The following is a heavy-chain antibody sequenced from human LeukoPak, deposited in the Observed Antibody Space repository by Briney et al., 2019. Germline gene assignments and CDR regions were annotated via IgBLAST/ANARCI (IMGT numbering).Heavy chain of an antibody. CDR3: AKDRGERFGELVDY. CDR1: GFTFSSYG. CDR2: IRYDGSNK. Sequence: GGSLRLSCAASGFTFSSYGMHWVRQAPGKGLEWVAFIRYDGSNKYYADSVKGRFTISRDNSKNTLYLQMNSLRAEDTAVYYCAKDRGERFGELVDYWGQGTLVTVSS. D-gene: IGHD3-10*01. J-gene: IGHJ4*02. V-gene: IGHV3-30*02.